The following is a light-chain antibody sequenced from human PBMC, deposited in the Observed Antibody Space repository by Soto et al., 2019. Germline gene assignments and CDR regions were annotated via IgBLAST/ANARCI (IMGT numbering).Light chain of an antibody. CDR2: GAS. CDR3: QQRSNWPPAFT. Sequence: EIVLTQFPGALSLSPGERVTLSCRASQTVSNTYLAWYQQKSGQAPKFLIYGASNRATGIPDRFSGSGSGTDFTLTISRLEPEDFAVYYCQQRSNWPPAFTFGPGTKVDIK. J-gene: IGKJ3*01. CDR1: QTVSNTY. V-gene: IGKV3D-20*02.